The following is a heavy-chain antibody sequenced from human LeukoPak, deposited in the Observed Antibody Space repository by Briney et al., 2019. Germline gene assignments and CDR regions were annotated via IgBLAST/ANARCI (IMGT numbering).Heavy chain of an antibody. J-gene: IGHJ4*02. CDR2: INPDGGIK. V-gene: IGHV3-7*01. Sequence: GGSLRLSCVASGFTFGHHFMSWVRQAPGGGLEWVANINPDGGIKFHADSVKGRFTISRDNARNSVYLQMNSLRCEDTAVYYCARAVDVADYWGQGTLVAVSS. D-gene: IGHD3-16*01. CDR3: ARAVDVADY. CDR1: GFTFGHHF.